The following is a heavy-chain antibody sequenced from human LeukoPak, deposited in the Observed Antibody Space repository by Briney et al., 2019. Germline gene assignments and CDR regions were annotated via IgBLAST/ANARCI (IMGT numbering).Heavy chain of an antibody. D-gene: IGHD4-17*01. V-gene: IGHV1-24*01. Sequence: GASVKVSCKVSGYTLTELSMHWVRQAPGKGLEWMGGFDPEDGETIYAQKFQGRVTMTEDTSTDTAYMELSSLRSEDTAVDYCATDTRDDYGDSFDYWGQGTLVTVSS. CDR3: ATDTRDDYGDSFDY. CDR1: GYTLTELS. CDR2: FDPEDGET. J-gene: IGHJ4*02.